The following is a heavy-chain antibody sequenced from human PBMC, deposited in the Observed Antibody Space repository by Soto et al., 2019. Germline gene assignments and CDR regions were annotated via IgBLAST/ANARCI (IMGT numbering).Heavy chain of an antibody. V-gene: IGHV4-31*02. D-gene: IGHD3-22*01. CDR1: GGSISSGGYY. J-gene: IGHJ3*02. CDR3: ARGDDSSGYDAFDI. CDR2: IYYSGST. Sequence: KPSGTLYLTCVVSGGSISSGGYYWSWIRQHPGKGLEWIGYIYYSGSTYYNPSLKSRVTISVDTSKNQFSLKLSSVTAADTAVYYCARGDDSSGYDAFDIWGQGTMVTVSS.